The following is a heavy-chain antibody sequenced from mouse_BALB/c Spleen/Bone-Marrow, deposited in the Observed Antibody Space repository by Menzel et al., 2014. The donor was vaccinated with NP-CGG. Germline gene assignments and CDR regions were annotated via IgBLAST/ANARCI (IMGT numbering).Heavy chain of an antibody. Sequence: VQLQQSGPELVKPGVSVKMSCKASGYSFTSFIMHWVKKKPGQGLEWIGYINPYNDGTKYNEKFKGKAILTSDKSSSTANMELSSLTSEDSAVYYCARAMIYYYAMDYWGQGTSVTVSS. J-gene: IGHJ4*01. CDR3: ARAMIYYYAMDY. V-gene: IGHV1-14*01. CDR2: INPYNDGT. CDR1: GYSFTSFI. D-gene: IGHD2-4*01.